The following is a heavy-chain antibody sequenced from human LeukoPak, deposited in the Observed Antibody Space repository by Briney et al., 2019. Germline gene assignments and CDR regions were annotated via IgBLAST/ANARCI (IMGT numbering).Heavy chain of an antibody. Sequence: GGSLRLSCAASGFTFSSYAMSWVRQAPGKGLEWVSTIFNSGGTIYYADSVKGRFTISRDNSQNTLYLQMSSLRAEDAAIYYCVERGSGNYAPMDYWGQGTLVTVSS. V-gene: IGHV3-23*01. J-gene: IGHJ4*02. CDR1: GFTFSSYA. D-gene: IGHD1-26*01. CDR3: VERGSGNYAPMDY. CDR2: IFNSGGTI.